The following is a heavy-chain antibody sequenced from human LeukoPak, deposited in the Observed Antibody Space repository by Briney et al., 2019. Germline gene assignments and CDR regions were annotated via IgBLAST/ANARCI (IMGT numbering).Heavy chain of an antibody. D-gene: IGHD6-19*01. CDR3: AGRFIAVAGTGDDAFDI. J-gene: IGHJ3*02. Sequence: LETLSLTCTVSGGSISSYYWSWIRQPAGKGLEWIGRIYTSGSTNYNPSLKSRVTMSVDTSKNQFSLKLSSVTAADTAVYYCAGRFIAVAGTGDDAFDIWGQGTMVTVSS. CDR2: IYTSGST. V-gene: IGHV4-4*07. CDR1: GGSISSYY.